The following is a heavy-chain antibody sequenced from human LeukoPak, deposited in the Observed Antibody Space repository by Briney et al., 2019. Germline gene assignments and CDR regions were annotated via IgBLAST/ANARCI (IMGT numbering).Heavy chain of an antibody. J-gene: IGHJ6*03. V-gene: IGHV4-31*11. CDR2: IYYTGGT. Sequence: SETLSLTCAVSGGSISSGDYYWSWIRQHPGKGLEYIGYIYYTGGTYYSPSLQSRLTMSLDTSKNQFSLKLSSVTAADTAMYYCARAPKQWLAAQFSYYYYYMDVWGKGTTVTVSS. D-gene: IGHD6-19*01. CDR3: ARAPKQWLAAQFSYYYYYMDV. CDR1: GGSISSGDYY.